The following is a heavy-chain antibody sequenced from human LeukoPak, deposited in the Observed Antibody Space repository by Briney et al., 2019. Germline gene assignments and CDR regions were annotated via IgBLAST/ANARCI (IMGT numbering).Heavy chain of an antibody. Sequence: AETLSLTCTVYGGSISTYYWGWIRQPAREGMEWIGYIHYRGGTSYNTSLKRRATISMETSKKQFSLQLSSVTAADTALYYCASRRAEGGSDGHYNWFDPWGQGTMVTVSS. CDR2: IHYRGGT. CDR3: ASRRAEGGSDGHYNWFDP. CDR1: GGSISTYY. J-gene: IGHJ5*02. D-gene: IGHD6-25*01. V-gene: IGHV4-59*08.